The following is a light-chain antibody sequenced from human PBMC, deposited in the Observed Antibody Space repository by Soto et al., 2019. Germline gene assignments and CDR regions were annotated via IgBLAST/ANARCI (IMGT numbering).Light chain of an antibody. V-gene: IGKV3-20*01. Sequence: EIVMTQSPATLSVSPGERATLSCRASQSINNYLAWYQQKPGQTPRLLIYRASSRASGIPDRFSGSGSGTYFTLTITTLEPEDSAVYYCQQYGRSPRTFGQGTKVDIK. CDR1: QSINNY. CDR3: QQYGRSPRT. CDR2: RAS. J-gene: IGKJ1*01.